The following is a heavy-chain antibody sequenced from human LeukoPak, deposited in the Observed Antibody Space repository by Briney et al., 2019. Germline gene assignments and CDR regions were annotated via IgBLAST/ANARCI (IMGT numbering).Heavy chain of an antibody. CDR1: GFTFSGSA. Sequence: PGGSLRLSCAASGFTFSGSAMHWVRQASGKGLEWVGRIRSKANSYATAYAASVKGRFTISRDDSKNTAYLQVNSLKTEDTAVYYCTRQYGSYYGGDENWFDPWGQGTLVTVYS. D-gene: IGHD1-26*01. J-gene: IGHJ5*02. V-gene: IGHV3-73*01. CDR2: IRSKANSYAT. CDR3: TRQYGSYYGGDENWFDP.